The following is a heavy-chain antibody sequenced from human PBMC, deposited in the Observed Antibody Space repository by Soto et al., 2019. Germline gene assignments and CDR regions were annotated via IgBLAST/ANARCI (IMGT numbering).Heavy chain of an antibody. CDR1: GFTFSSYA. CDR2: ISYDGSNK. D-gene: IGHD6-13*01. Sequence: GGSLRLSXAASGFTFSSYAMHWVRQAPGKGLEWVAVISYDGSNKYYADSVKGRFTISRDNSKNTLYLQMNSLRAEDTAVYYCPRGKLVLVRYYYYGMDVWGQGTTVTVSS. J-gene: IGHJ6*02. V-gene: IGHV3-30-3*01. CDR3: PRGKLVLVRYYYYGMDV.